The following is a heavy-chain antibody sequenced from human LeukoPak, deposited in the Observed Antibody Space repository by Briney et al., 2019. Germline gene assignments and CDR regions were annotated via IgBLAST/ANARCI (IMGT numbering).Heavy chain of an antibody. J-gene: IGHJ4*02. CDR3: AKTRPLDSSSWSHGDY. CDR1: GFTFSSYW. V-gene: IGHV3-7*03. Sequence: PGGSLRLSCAASGFTFSSYWMNWARQAPGKGLEWVASINHNGNVNYYVDSVKGRFTISRDNAKNSLYLQMSNLRAGDTAVYYCAKTRPLDSSSWSHGDYWGQGTLVTVSS. CDR2: INHNGNVN. D-gene: IGHD6-13*01.